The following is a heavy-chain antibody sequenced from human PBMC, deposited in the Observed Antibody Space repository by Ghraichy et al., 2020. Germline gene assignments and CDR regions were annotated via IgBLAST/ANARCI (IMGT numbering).Heavy chain of an antibody. CDR2: INSDGSST. Sequence: GGSLRLSCAASGFTFSSHRMHWVRQAPGKGLVWVSRINSDGSSTNYADSVKGRFTISRDNAKNTLYLQMNSLRAEDTAVYYCVRERYCSFTSCYSDAFDIWGQGTMVTVSS. D-gene: IGHD2-2*02. CDR3: VRERYCSFTSCYSDAFDI. CDR1: GFTFSSHR. V-gene: IGHV3-74*01. J-gene: IGHJ3*02.